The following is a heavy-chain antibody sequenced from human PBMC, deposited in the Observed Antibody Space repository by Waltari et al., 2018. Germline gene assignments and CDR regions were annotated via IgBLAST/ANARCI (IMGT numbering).Heavy chain of an antibody. CDR1: GYPFTGSY. V-gene: IGHV1-2*02. J-gene: IGHJ4*02. Sequence: QVQLVQSGAEVKKPGAYVKVSCKASGYPFTGSYMHWVRQAPGQGLEWMGWINPNSGGTNYAQKFQGRVTMTRDTSISTAYMELSRLRSDDTAVYYCARVFVWFGELIDYWGQGTLVTVSS. D-gene: IGHD3-10*01. CDR2: INPNSGGT. CDR3: ARVFVWFGELIDY.